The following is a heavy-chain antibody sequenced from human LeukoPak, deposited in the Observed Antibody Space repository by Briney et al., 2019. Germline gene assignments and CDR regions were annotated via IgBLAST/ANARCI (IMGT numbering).Heavy chain of an antibody. CDR3: ARDEGVGLSWYEVY. CDR2: ISPYNGNT. D-gene: IGHD6-13*01. CDR1: GYTFTSYG. J-gene: IGHJ4*02. Sequence: ASVKVSCKASGYTFTSYGISWVRQAPGQGLEWMGWISPYNGNTNYAQNLQGRVTMTTDTSTSTAYMELRSLRSDDTAIYYCARDEGVGLSWYEVYWGQGTLVTVSS. V-gene: IGHV1-18*01.